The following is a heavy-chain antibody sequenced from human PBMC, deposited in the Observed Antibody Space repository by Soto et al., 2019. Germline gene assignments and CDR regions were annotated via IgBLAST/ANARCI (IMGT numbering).Heavy chain of an antibody. J-gene: IGHJ6*02. CDR3: AKDFSRKWELPNYYYYGMDV. D-gene: IGHD1-26*01. V-gene: IGHV3-30*18. CDR2: ISYDGSNK. CDR1: GFTFSSYG. Sequence: QVQLVVSGGGVVQPGRSLRLSCAASGFTFSSYGMHWVRQAPGKGLEWVAVISYDGSNKYYADSVKGRFTISRDNSKNTLYLQMNSLRVEVTALYYCAKDFSRKWELPNYYYYGMDVWGQGTTVIVSS.